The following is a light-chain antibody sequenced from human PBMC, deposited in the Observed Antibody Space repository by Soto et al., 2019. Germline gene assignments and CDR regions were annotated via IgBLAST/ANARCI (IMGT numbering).Light chain of an antibody. CDR2: GAS. J-gene: IGKJ1*01. CDR1: QSVSGN. Sequence: EIMLSQSPATLSVSTGERATLSCRASQSVSGNLAWYQQKPGQAPRLLIYGASTRATGIPARFSGSGSGTEFTLTISSLQSEDFAVYYCQQYNNWPLFGQGTKVDIK. V-gene: IGKV3-15*01. CDR3: QQYNNWPL.